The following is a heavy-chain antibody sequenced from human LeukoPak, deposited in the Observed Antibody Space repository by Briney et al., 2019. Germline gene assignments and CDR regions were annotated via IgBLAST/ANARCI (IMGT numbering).Heavy chain of an antibody. Sequence: GGSLRLFCAASGFTFSTLWMSWVRQAPGKGLEGVANIQQDGSQKYYVDPVKARFTISRDNAKNSLYPQMNSLRAEDTAVYYCAREDSSGSGEDYWGQGTLVTVSS. CDR3: AREDSSGSGEDY. CDR1: GFTFSTLW. V-gene: IGHV3-7*01. D-gene: IGHD3-22*01. J-gene: IGHJ4*02. CDR2: IQQDGSQK.